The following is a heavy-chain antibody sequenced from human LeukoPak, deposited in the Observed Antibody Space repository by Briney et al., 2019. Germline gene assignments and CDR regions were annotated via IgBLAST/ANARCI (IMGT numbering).Heavy chain of an antibody. CDR3: ARDNDSRDPPHFDY. V-gene: IGHV4-39*07. D-gene: IGHD3-16*01. Sequence: SETLSLTCTVSGGSLSSSSHYWGWIRQPPGKGLEWLGSIYYTGSTYYNPSLRSRVTISIDTSKNQFSLNLNSVTAADTAVYYCARDNDSRDPPHFDYWGQGTLVTVSS. CDR2: IYYTGST. CDR1: GGSLSSSSHY. J-gene: IGHJ4*02.